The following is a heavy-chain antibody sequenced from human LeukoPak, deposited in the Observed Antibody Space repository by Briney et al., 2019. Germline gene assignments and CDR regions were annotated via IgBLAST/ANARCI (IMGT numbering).Heavy chain of an antibody. CDR3: GMFYYDRSGYYPFRPLFDY. CDR1: GFTFSSYW. D-gene: IGHD3-22*01. CDR2: IKQDGSEK. J-gene: IGHJ4*02. Sequence: GGSLRLSCAASGFTFSSYWMSWVRQAPGKGLEWVANIKQDGSEKYYVDSVKGRFTISRDNAKNSLYLQMNSLRAEDTAVYYCGMFYYDRSGYYPFRPLFDYWGQGTLVTVSS. V-gene: IGHV3-7*01.